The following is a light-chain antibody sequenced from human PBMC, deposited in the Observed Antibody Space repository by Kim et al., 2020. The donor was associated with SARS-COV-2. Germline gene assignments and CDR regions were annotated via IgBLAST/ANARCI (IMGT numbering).Light chain of an antibody. CDR1: QSISSW. CDR3: LQYNTYSPWT. V-gene: IGKV1-5*03. J-gene: IGKJ1*01. Sequence: DIQMIQSPSTLSASIGDRVTITCRASQSISSWLAWYQQKPGKAPKLLIYKASSLQSGVPSRFSGSGSGTEFTLTISSLQPDDFATYYCLQYNTYSPWTFGQGTKVEVK. CDR2: KAS.